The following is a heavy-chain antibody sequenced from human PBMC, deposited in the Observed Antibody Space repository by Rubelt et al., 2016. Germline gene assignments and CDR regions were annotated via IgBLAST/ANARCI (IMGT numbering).Heavy chain of an antibody. D-gene: IGHD5/OR15-5a*01. J-gene: IGHJ1*01. CDR1: GFFFTNYA. CDR2: INASGATT. CDR3: ANLSW. V-gene: IGHV3-23*04. Sequence: EVQLVESGGGLVQPGGSLRLSCAASGFFFTNYAMGWVRQAPGKGLEWVSGINASGATTYYADAVKGRFIISRDNSKNTLYLQMNSLRAEETAKYYCANLSWWGRGTQVSV.